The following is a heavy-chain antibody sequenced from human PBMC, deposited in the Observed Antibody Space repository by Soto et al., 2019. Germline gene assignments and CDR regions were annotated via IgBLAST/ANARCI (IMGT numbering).Heavy chain of an antibody. J-gene: IGHJ4*02. Sequence: QVQLVESGGGVVQPGRSLRLSCAASGFTFSSYGMHWVRQAPGKGLERVAVISYDGSNKYYADSVKARFTISRDNSKNPLYLQMNSLRAEDTAVYYCAQAEVTVVTPYYFDYWGQGTLVTVSS. CDR1: GFTFSSYG. D-gene: IGHD2-21*02. CDR3: AQAEVTVVTPYYFDY. CDR2: ISYDGSNK. V-gene: IGHV3-30*18.